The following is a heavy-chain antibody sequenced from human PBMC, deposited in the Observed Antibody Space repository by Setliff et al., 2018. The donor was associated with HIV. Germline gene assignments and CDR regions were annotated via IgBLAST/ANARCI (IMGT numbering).Heavy chain of an antibody. Sequence: ASVKVSCKASGYTFTSYYIHWVRQAPGQGLEWMGEINPSGGSTSYSEKFRGRATMTRDTSRSTVYMELSSLRFDDTAVYYCAGDLPDCGGDCYPYYMDVWGKGTTVTVS. V-gene: IGHV1-46*01. CDR2: INPSGGST. CDR1: GYTFTSYY. CDR3: AGDLPDCGGDCYPYYMDV. D-gene: IGHD2-21*02. J-gene: IGHJ6*03.